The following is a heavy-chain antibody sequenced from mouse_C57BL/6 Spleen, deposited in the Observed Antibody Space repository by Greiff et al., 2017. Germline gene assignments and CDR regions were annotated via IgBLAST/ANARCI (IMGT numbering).Heavy chain of an antibody. CDR1: GYAFSSSW. V-gene: IGHV1-82*01. J-gene: IGHJ2*01. Sequence: QVQLQQSGPELVKPGASVKISCTASGYAFSSSWMHWVKQRPGKGLEWIGRIYPADGDTNYTGKFKGKATLTADKSSSTAYLQLSSLTSEDSAVYFCARSGSSGYVGYWGQGTTLTVSS. CDR2: IYPADGDT. D-gene: IGHD3-1*01. CDR3: ARSGSSGYVGY.